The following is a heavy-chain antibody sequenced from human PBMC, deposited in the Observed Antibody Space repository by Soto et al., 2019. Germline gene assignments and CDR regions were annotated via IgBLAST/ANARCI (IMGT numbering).Heavy chain of an antibody. D-gene: IGHD3-9*01. J-gene: IGHJ6*02. Sequence: GGSLRLSCTASGFTFGDYAMSWFRQAPGKGLEWVGFIRSKAYSGTTEYAASVKGRFTISRDDSKSIAYLQMNSLKTEDTAVYYCTRAPGGYFDWLSSYYYYGMDVWGQGTTVTVSS. CDR1: GFTFGDYA. CDR3: TRAPGGYFDWLSSYYYYGMDV. V-gene: IGHV3-49*03. CDR2: IRSKAYSGTT.